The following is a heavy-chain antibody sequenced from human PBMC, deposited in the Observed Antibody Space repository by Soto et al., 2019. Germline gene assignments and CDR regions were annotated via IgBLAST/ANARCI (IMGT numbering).Heavy chain of an antibody. CDR1: GFTFRTYA. J-gene: IGHJ4*02. Sequence: EVQLLESGGDLVQPGGSLRLSCAASGFTFRTYAMSWVRQAPGKGLEWVSSISGSGGATYYADSVKGRFTISRDNSKNTLYLPMNSLKAEDTAVYYCAKIEGGLRLGELSLYQDWGQGTLVTVSS. V-gene: IGHV3-23*01. CDR2: ISGSGGAT. CDR3: AKIEGGLRLGELSLYQD. D-gene: IGHD3-16*02.